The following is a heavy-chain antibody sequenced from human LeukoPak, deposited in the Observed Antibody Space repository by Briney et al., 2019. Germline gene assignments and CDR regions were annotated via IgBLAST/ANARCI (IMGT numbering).Heavy chain of an antibody. CDR1: GFTFSRLG. V-gene: IGHV3-33*06. D-gene: IGHD1-26*01. CDR3: AKEGDEFRGYLDV. J-gene: IGHJ6*03. CDR2: IHNDGTQG. Sequence: GTSLRLSCAASGFTFSRLGMQWVRQAPGKGLEWVAVIHNDGTQGQYGNSVKGRFTISKDNSQSTLYLQMNNLRDDDTAAYYCAKEGDEFRGYLDVWGKGTTVTVPS.